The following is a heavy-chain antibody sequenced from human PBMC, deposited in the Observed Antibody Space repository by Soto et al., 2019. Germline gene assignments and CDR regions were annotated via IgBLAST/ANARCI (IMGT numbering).Heavy chain of an antibody. D-gene: IGHD2-15*01. Sequence: QVQLQQWGAGLLKPSETLSLTCAVYGGSFSGYFWSWIRQPPGKGLDWIGEINHSRSTNYNPALKSRVTISVDTSKNQFSLKLSSVTAADTAVYYWASGGVVVADPFDYWGQGALVAVSS. CDR3: ASGGVVVADPFDY. CDR1: GGSFSGYF. V-gene: IGHV4-34*01. CDR2: INHSRST. J-gene: IGHJ4*02.